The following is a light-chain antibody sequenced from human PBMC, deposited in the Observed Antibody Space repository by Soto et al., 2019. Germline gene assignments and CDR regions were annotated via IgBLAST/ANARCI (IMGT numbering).Light chain of an antibody. V-gene: IGKV1-12*01. J-gene: IGKJ4*01. CDR3: QQSNSFPRT. CDR2: AAS. CDR1: QAVSTW. Sequence: DIQMTQSPSFVSASVGDSVTITCRASQAVSTWLAWYQQKPRGAPRLLIYAASTLQSGVPSRFSGSGSGTDFTLTIRSLQPEDFATYYCQQSNSFPRTFGGGTKVDIK.